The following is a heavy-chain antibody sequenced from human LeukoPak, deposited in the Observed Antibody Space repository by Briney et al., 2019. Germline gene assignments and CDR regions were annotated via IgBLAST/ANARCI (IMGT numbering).Heavy chain of an antibody. J-gene: IGHJ4*02. CDR1: GFTFSSYW. CDR3: AKFRFLEWLTSLFDY. CDR2: ISGSGGST. V-gene: IGHV3-23*01. Sequence: PGGSLRLSCAASGFTFSSYWMSWVRQAPGKGLEWVSAISGSGGSTYYADSVKGRFTISRDNSKNTLYLQMNSLRAEDTAVYYCAKFRFLEWLTSLFDYWGQGTLVTVSS. D-gene: IGHD3-3*01.